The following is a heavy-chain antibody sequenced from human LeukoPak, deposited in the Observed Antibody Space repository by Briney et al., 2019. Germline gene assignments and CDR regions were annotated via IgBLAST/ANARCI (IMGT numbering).Heavy chain of an antibody. Sequence: ASVKVSCKASGYTFTDFYIHWVRQAPGQGPEWMGWINLHRGATDYAQKFRGRATMTRDTSISLVYMELSRLNSNDTAVYYCARDLRGSGYDPWGQGTLVTVSS. CDR3: ARDLRGSGYDP. CDR1: GYTFTDFY. V-gene: IGHV1-2*02. D-gene: IGHD3-10*01. CDR2: INLHRGAT. J-gene: IGHJ5*02.